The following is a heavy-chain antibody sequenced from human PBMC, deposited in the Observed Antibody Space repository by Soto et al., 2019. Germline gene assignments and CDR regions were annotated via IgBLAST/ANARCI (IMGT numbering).Heavy chain of an antibody. D-gene: IGHD3-10*01. V-gene: IGHV1-18*01. J-gene: IGHJ5*02. Sequence: QVQLVQSGAEVKKPGASVKVSCKASGYTFTSYGISWVRQAPGQGLEWMGWISAYNGNTNYAQKLQGRVTMTTDTPTSKAYMQLRSLISDDTAVYYCARDWSAVRGEDNWFDPWGQGTLVTVSS. CDR3: ARDWSAVRGEDNWFDP. CDR1: GYTFTSYG. CDR2: ISAYNGNT.